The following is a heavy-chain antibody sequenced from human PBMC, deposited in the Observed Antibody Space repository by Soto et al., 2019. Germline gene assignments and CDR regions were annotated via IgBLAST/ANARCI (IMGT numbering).Heavy chain of an antibody. CDR2: IWYDGSNT. V-gene: IGHV3-33*01. CDR1: GFSFSSYG. CDR3: ARDAYNTDIAMFSGAFDI. D-gene: IGHD5-18*01. J-gene: IGHJ3*02. Sequence: PGGSLRLSCAASGFSFSSYGMHWVRQAPGKGLEWVAVIWYDGSNTYYTDSVKGRFIISRDNSKNTVYLLLNSLRAEDTAVYCCARDAYNTDIAMFSGAFDIWGPGTTVTVSS.